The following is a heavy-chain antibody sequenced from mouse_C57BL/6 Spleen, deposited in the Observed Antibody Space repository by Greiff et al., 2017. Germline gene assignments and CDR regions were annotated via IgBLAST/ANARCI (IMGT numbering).Heavy chain of an antibody. Sequence: QVQLQQPGAELVKPGASVKLSCKASGYTFTSYWMHWVKQRPGQGLEWIGMIHPNSGSTNYNEKFKSKATLTVDKSSSTAYMQLSSLTSEDSAVYYCARGVEFITTVVGDYFDYWGQGTTLTVSS. CDR3: ARGVEFITTVVGDYFDY. CDR1: GYTFTSYW. V-gene: IGHV1-64*01. D-gene: IGHD1-1*01. CDR2: IHPNSGST. J-gene: IGHJ2*01.